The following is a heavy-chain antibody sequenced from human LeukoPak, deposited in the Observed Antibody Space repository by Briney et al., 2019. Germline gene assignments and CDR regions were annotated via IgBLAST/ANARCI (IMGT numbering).Heavy chain of an antibody. CDR3: ARDLIDDYYDTRAYYYGMDV. D-gene: IGHD3-22*01. CDR1: GGTFSSYA. CDR2: IIPILGIA. V-gene: IGHV1-69*04. J-gene: IGHJ6*02. Sequence: SVKVSCKASGGTFSSYAISWVRQAPGQGLEWMGRIIPILGIANYAQKFQGRVTITADKSTSTAYMELSSLRSEDTAVYYCARDLIDDYYDTRAYYYGMDVWGQGTTVTVSS.